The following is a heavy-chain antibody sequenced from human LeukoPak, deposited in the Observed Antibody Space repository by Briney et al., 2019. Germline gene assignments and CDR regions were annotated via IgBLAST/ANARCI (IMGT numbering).Heavy chain of an antibody. Sequence: GGSLRLSCAASGFTFSSYGMHWVRQAPGQGLEWVTVIWYDGSNKYYADSVKGRFTISRDNSKNTLYLQMNSLRAEDTAVYYCAKDASSGWPYYFDYWGQGTLVTVSS. CDR1: GFTFSSYG. V-gene: IGHV3-33*06. J-gene: IGHJ4*02. D-gene: IGHD6-19*01. CDR2: IWYDGSNK. CDR3: AKDASSGWPYYFDY.